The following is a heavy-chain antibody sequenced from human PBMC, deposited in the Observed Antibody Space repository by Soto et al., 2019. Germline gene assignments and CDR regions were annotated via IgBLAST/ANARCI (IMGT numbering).Heavy chain of an antibody. Sequence: SVKVSCKASRVAFSKFIVTWVRQAPGLGLEWVGGIIPIFGTANYAQKFQGRVTITADESTSTSYMEVNNLRSEDTAVYYCAKVRYSSPMGYYYGMDVWGQGTMVTVSS. CDR1: RVAFSKFI. CDR2: IIPIFGTA. CDR3: AKVRYSSPMGYYYGMDV. V-gene: IGHV1-69*13. J-gene: IGHJ6*02. D-gene: IGHD6-19*01.